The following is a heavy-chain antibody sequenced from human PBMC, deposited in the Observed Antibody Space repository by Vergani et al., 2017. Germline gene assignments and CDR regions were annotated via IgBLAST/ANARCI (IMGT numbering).Heavy chain of an antibody. D-gene: IGHD6-25*01. J-gene: IGHJ4*02. Sequence: QVQLVQSGAEVKKPGSSVKVSCKASGGTFSSYTISWVRQAPGQGLEWMGRIIPILGIANYAQKFQGRVTITADKSTSTAYMELSSLRSEDTAVYYCARDRWGIAAGLDVDYFDYWGQGTLVTVSS. CDR3: ARDRWGIAAGLDVDYFDY. V-gene: IGHV1-69*08. CDR1: GGTFSSYT. CDR2: IIPILGIA.